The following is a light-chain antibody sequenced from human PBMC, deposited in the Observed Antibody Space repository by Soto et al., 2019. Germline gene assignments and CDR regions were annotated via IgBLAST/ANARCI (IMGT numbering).Light chain of an antibody. CDR2: GTS. J-gene: IGKJ1*01. CDR3: QQHSNWPRT. Sequence: EIVMTQSPATLSVSPGERATLSCRASQSVSSNLAWYQQKPGQPPRLLIHGTSTRATGIPARFSGSGSATEFTLTISSLQSEDFAVYYCQQHSNWPRTFGQGTKVDI. V-gene: IGKV3-15*01. CDR1: QSVSSN.